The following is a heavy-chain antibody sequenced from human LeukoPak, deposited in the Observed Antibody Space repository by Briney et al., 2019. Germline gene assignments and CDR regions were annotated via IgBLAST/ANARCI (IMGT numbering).Heavy chain of an antibody. D-gene: IGHD3-9*01. V-gene: IGHV4-4*07. J-gene: IGHJ3*02. CDR1: GGPLSRYY. CDR3: ARDYDILTGDSAGGAFDI. Sequence: SDPLSLICSVWGGPLSRYYWLYPRHPAGKAPEWIGRIYTSGSTNYNPSVKSRVTMSVDTSKNQSSLRLSSATAADTAVYYWARDYDILTGDSAGGAFDICGQGTMVTVSS. CDR2: IYTSGST.